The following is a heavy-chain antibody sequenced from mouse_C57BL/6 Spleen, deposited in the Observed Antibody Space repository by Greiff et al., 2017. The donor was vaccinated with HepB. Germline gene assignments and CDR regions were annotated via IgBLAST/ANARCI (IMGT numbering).Heavy chain of an antibody. CDR1: GYTFTSYD. J-gene: IGHJ3*01. Sequence: VMLVESGPELVKPGASVKLSCKASGYTFTSYDINWVKQRPGQGLEWIGWIYPRDGSTKYNEKFKGKATLTVDTSSCTAYMELHSLTSEDSAVYFCAREVNILRYSSWFAYWGQGTLVTVSA. D-gene: IGHD1-1*01. CDR3: AREVNILRYSSWFAY. CDR2: IYPRDGST. V-gene: IGHV1-85*01.